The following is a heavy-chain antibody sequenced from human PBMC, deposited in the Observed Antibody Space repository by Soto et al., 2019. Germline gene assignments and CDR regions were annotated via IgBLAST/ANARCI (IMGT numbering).Heavy chain of an antibody. V-gene: IGHV4-34*01. D-gene: IGHD6-13*01. CDR1: GGSFSGYY. CDR3: ARGSAAAEWYYYYYYVMDV. J-gene: IGHJ6*02. CDR2: INHSGST. Sequence: SETLSLTCAVYGGSFSGYYWSWIRQPPGKGLEWIGEINHSGSTNYNPSLKSRVTISVDTSKNQFSLKLSSVTAADTAVYYCARGSAAAEWYYYYYYVMDVWGQGTTVTVSS.